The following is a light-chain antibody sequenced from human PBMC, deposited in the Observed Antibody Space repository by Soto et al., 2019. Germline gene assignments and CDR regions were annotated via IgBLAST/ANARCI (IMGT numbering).Light chain of an antibody. CDR1: SGHSNYA. CDR2: VNSDGSH. CDR3: QTWGTGIRV. Sequence: QLVLTQSPSASASLGASVKLTCTLSSGHSNYAIAWHQQQPEKGPRYLMKVNSDGSHRKGDGIPDRFSGSSSGAQRYLTLSSLQSEDEADYYCQTWGTGIRVFGTGTKLTVL. V-gene: IGLV4-69*01. J-gene: IGLJ1*01.